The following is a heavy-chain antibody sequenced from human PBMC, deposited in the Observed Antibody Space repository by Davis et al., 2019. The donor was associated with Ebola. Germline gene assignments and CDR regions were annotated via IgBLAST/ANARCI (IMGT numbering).Heavy chain of an antibody. CDR2: IIPIFGTA. CDR1: GYTLSEFS. Sequence: SVKVSCKVFGYTLSEFSMHWVRQAPGGGLEWMGGIIPIFGTANYAQKFQGRVTITADESTSTVYMELSSLRSEDTAVYYCAWAGITIFGVVIVNDMDVWGQGTTVTVSS. V-gene: IGHV1-69*13. D-gene: IGHD3-3*01. CDR3: AWAGITIFGVVIVNDMDV. J-gene: IGHJ6*02.